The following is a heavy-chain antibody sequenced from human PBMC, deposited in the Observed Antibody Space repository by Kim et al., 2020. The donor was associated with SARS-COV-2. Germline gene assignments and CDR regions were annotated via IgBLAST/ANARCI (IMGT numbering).Heavy chain of an antibody. J-gene: IGHJ4*02. V-gene: IGHV3-23*01. Sequence: YSADSVKGRFTISRDNAKNTLYLQMNSLRAEDTAVYYGAKVCGDNWHLDCWGQGALVTVSS. CDR3: AKVCGDNWHLDC. D-gene: IGHD1-1*01.